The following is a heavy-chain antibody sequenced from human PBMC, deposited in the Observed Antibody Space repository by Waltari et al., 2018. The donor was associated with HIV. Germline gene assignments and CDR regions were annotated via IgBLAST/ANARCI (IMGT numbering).Heavy chain of an antibody. J-gene: IGHJ6*02. V-gene: IGHV3-74*01. Sequence: EMQLVESGGGLVQPGGSLRLSCSASGFTFSSYWMHWGGQASGKGLVGVSGINGDGSTIRYADSVKGRFTISRDNAKNTLYLQMNSLRAEDTALYYCARGQYYSMDVWGQGTTVTVSS. CDR3: ARGQYYSMDV. CDR1: GFTFSSYW. D-gene: IGHD3-10*01. CDR2: INGDGSTI.